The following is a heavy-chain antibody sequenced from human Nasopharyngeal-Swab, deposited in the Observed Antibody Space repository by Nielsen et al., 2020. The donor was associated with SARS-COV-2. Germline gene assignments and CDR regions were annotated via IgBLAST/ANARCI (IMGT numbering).Heavy chain of an antibody. CDR1: GFTFSSYA. CDR3: ARGGLDSSSWYGYYFDY. D-gene: IGHD6-13*01. V-gene: IGHV3-33*08. J-gene: IGHJ4*02. Sequence: GGSLRLSCAASGFTFSSYAMNWVRQAPGKGLEWVAVIWYDGSNNYYADSVKGRFTISRDNSKNTLYLQMNSLRAEDTAVYYCARGGLDSSSWYGYYFDYWGQGTLVTVSS. CDR2: IWYDGSNN.